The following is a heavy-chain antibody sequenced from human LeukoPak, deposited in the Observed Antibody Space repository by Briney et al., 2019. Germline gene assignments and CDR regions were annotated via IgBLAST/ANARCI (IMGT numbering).Heavy chain of an antibody. CDR3: ARTTVVTPRAFDI. CDR2: ISYDGSNK. Sequence: GGSLRLSCAASGFTFSSYAMLWVRQAPGKGLEWVAVISYDGSNKYYADSVKGRFTNSRDNSKNTLYLQMNSLRAEDTAVYYCARTTVVTPRAFDIWGQGTMVTVSS. J-gene: IGHJ3*02. V-gene: IGHV3-30-3*01. D-gene: IGHD4-23*01. CDR1: GFTFSSYA.